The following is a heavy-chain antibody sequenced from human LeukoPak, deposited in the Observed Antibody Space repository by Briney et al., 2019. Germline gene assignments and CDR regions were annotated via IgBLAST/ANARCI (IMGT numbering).Heavy chain of an antibody. Sequence: SSVKVSCKASGYTFTSYAMHWVRQAPGQRLEWMGWINVGNGNTEYSQEFQGRVTITRDTYARTGYMELSSLRSEDMAVYYCARGGCSGGSCYSGADYYYMEVWGKGATVTAS. J-gene: IGHJ6*03. CDR2: INVGNGNT. D-gene: IGHD2-15*01. CDR1: GYTFTSYA. CDR3: ARGGCSGGSCYSGADYYYMEV. V-gene: IGHV1-3*03.